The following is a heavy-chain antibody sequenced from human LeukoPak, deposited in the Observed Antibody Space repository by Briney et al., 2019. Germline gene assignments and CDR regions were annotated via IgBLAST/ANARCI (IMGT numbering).Heavy chain of an antibody. CDR2: ISSTSTYI. Sequence: PGGSLRLSCAASGFTFSDYNMNWFRQAPGKGLEWVSSISSTSTYIYYADSLKGRFTISRDNAKNSVYLQMNSLRADDTAVYYCARVLNYFEYWGQGTLVTVSS. CDR3: ARVLNYFEY. CDR1: GFTFSDYN. J-gene: IGHJ4*02. V-gene: IGHV3-21*01.